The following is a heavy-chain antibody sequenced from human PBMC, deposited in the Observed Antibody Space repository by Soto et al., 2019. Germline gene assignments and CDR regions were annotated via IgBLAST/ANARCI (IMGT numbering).Heavy chain of an antibody. J-gene: IGHJ3*01. CDR1: GFTYYNSA. V-gene: IGHV1-58*01. Sequence: QMQVVQSGPEVKKPGTSVKVSCKASGFTYYNSAVQWVRQARGQGLEWLGWIVVGGGNTNYAQKVQERVTITRDTCTSTSYMDISGLRPEDTAVYYCVAERYSPGLCCSFALWGPGTMVTAAS. D-gene: IGHD2-8*02. CDR3: VAERYSPGLCCSFAL. CDR2: IVVGGGNT.